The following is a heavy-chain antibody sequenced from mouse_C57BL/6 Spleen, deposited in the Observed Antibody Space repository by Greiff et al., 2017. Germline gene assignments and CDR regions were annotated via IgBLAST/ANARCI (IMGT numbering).Heavy chain of an antibody. CDR2: INPNNGGT. V-gene: IGHV1-26*01. CDR1: GYTFTDYY. CDR3: AITAVVARGFDY. J-gene: IGHJ2*01. Sequence: VQLQQSGPELVKPGASVKISCKASGYTFTDYYMNWVKQSHGKSLEWIGDINPNNGGTSYNQKFKGKDTLTVDQSSSTAYMELRSLTSEDSAVYYCAITAVVARGFDYWGQGTTLTVSS. D-gene: IGHD1-1*01.